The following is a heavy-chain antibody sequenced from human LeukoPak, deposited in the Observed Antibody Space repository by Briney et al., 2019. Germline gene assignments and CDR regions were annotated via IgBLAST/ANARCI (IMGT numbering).Heavy chain of an antibody. D-gene: IGHD4-17*01. J-gene: IGHJ4*02. CDR1: GFTFSDYY. V-gene: IGHV3-11*05. Sequence: GGSLRLSCAASGFTFSDYYMSWIRQAPGKGLEWVSYISTSSSYSNYADSVKGRFTISGDNAKNSLYLQMNSLRAEDTAVYYCARAFGDHGYWGQGTLVTVSS. CDR2: ISTSSSYS. CDR3: ARAFGDHGY.